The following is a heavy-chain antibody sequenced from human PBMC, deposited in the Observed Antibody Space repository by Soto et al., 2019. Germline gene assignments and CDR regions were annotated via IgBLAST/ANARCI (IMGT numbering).Heavy chain of an antibody. CDR3: ASQYYYDSSGYYGWYFDL. J-gene: IGHJ2*01. Sequence: PGASLKISCKGSGYSFTSYWIGWVRQMPGKGLEWMGIIYPGDSDTRYSPSFQGQVTISADKSISTAYLQWSSLKASDTAMYYCASQYYYDSSGYYGWYFDLWGRGTLVTVSS. CDR2: IYPGDSDT. V-gene: IGHV5-51*01. D-gene: IGHD3-22*01. CDR1: GYSFTSYW.